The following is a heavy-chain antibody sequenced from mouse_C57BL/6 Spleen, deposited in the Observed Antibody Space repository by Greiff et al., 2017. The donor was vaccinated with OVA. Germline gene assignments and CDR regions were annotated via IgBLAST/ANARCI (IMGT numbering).Heavy chain of an antibody. CDR2: IDPEDGDT. D-gene: IGHD1-1*01. CDR3: TTDYYGSRGFAY. J-gene: IGHJ3*01. CDR1: GFNIKDYY. V-gene: IGHV14-1*01. Sequence: EVKVEESGAELVRPGASVKLSCTASGFNIKDYYMHWVKQRPEQGLEWIGRIDPEDGDTEYAPKFQGKATMTADTSSNTAYLQLSSLTSEDTAVYYCTTDYYGSRGFAYWGQGTLVTVSA.